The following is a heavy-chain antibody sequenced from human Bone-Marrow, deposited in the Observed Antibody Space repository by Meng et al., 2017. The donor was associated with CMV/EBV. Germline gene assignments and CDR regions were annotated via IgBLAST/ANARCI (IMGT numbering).Heavy chain of an antibody. Sequence: SETLSLTCTVSGYSLKRGYFWGWVRQPTGKGLEWIGSSLQGGSTYSNPSRKSRVAMSVDTSKNQFSLKLTSVTAANTAVYYCARGGRTHPWGYFGMDVWGRGTTVTVSS. D-gene: IGHD7-27*01. V-gene: IGHV4-38-2*02. CDR1: GYSLKRGYF. J-gene: IGHJ6*02. CDR2: SLQGGST. CDR3: ARGGRTHPWGYFGMDV.